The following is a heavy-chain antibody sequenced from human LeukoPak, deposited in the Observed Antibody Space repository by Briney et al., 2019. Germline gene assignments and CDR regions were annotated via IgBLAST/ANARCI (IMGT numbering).Heavy chain of an antibody. CDR3: ARGDSGGMDY. CDR2: ISSSSSYI. D-gene: IGHD3-16*01. Sequence: GGSLKLSCAASGFTFSSYSMNWVRQAPGKGLEWVSSISSSSSYIYYADSVKGRFTISRDNAKNSLYLQMNSLRAEDTAVYYCARGDSGGMDYWGQGTLVTVSS. CDR1: GFTFSSYS. V-gene: IGHV3-21*01. J-gene: IGHJ4*02.